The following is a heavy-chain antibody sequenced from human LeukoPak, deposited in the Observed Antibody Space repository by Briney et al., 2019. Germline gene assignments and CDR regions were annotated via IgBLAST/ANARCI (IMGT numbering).Heavy chain of an antibody. CDR2: INPDSGDT. V-gene: IGHV1-2*02. D-gene: IGHD1-20*01. CDR3: ARITAISFNF. CDR1: GYTFTGYY. J-gene: IGHJ4*02. Sequence: ASVKVSCKASGYTFTGYYMHWVRQAPGQGLEWMGWINPDSGDTNYAQKFQGRVTMTRDTSIRTAYMELSRLRSDDTAVYYCARITAISFNFWGQGTLVTVSS.